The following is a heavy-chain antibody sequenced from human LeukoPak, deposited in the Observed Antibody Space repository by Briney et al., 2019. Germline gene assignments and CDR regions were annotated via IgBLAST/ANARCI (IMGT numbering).Heavy chain of an antibody. CDR1: GLTFRNYW. CDR3: ATDDYRGLGY. V-gene: IGHV3-74*01. D-gene: IGHD3-16*01. Sequence: GGSLRLSCAASGLTFRNYWMHWVRHTPGKGLVWVSHITQDGTGTFYADSVKGRFTISRDKAKHTLYLQMNNLRAEDTAVYYCATDDYRGLGYWGQGTLVTVSS. J-gene: IGHJ4*02. CDR2: ITQDGTGT.